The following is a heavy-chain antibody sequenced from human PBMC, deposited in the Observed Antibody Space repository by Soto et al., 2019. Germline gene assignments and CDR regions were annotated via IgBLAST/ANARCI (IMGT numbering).Heavy chain of an antibody. CDR2: ISAYNGNT. V-gene: IGHV1-18*04. CDR3: AREGAAAATSCYYGMDV. CDR1: GYTFTSYG. Sequence: ASVKVSCKASGYTFTSYGISWVRQAPGQGLEWMGWISAYNGNTNYAQKLQGRVTMTTDTSTSTAYMELRSLRSDDTAVYYCAREGAAAATSCYYGMDVWGQGTTVTVSS. J-gene: IGHJ6*02. D-gene: IGHD2-15*01.